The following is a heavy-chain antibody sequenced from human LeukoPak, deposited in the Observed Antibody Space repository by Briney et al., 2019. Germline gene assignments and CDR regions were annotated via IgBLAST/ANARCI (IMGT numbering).Heavy chain of an antibody. Sequence: SVKVSCKAPGFTFTNSAVQWVRQARGQRLEWIGWIVVGSGNTNYAQKFQERVTITRDMSTSTAYMELSSLRSEDTAVYYCAAVPEYSSTWYPYYFDHWGQGTLVTVSS. CDR3: AAVPEYSSTWYPYYFDH. D-gene: IGHD6-13*01. J-gene: IGHJ4*02. V-gene: IGHV1-58*01. CDR1: GFTFTNSA. CDR2: IVVGSGNT.